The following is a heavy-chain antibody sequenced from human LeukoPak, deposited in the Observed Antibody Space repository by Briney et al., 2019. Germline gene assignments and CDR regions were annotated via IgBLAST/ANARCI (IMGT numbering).Heavy chain of an antibody. Sequence: GGSLRLSCAASGFIFSSYGMHWGRQAPAKGHEWVAVISYDGRNKYYADSVKGRFTISRDNSKNMLYLQMNSLRAEDTAVYYCAKVSPSGGPGDFDYWGQGTLVTVSS. CDR2: ISYDGRNK. CDR3: AKVSPSGGPGDFDY. J-gene: IGHJ4*02. V-gene: IGHV3-30*18. D-gene: IGHD2-15*01. CDR1: GFIFSSYG.